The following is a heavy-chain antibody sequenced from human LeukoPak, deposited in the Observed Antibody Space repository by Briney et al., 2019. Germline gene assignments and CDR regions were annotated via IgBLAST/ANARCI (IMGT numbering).Heavy chain of an antibody. CDR1: GYTSTGYY. V-gene: IGHV1-2*02. CDR3: ARGTKPDILTGSVYYYGMDV. D-gene: IGHD3-9*01. CDR2: INPNSGGT. Sequence: GASVKVSCKASGYTSTGYYMHWVRQAPGQGLEWMGWINPNSGGTNYAQRFQGRATMTRDTSISTAYMELSRLRSDDTAVYYCARGTKPDILTGSVYYYGMDVWGQGTTVTVSS. J-gene: IGHJ6*02.